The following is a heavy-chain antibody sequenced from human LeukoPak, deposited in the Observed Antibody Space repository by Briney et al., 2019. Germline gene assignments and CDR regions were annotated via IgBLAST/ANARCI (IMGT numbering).Heavy chain of an antibody. CDR3: ARDPFNYYGSGY. V-gene: IGHV4-30-4*08. Sequence: SETLSLTFTVSGGSISSGDYYWSWIRQPPGKGLEWIGYIYYSGSTYYNPSLKSRVTISVDTSKNQFSLKLSSVTAADTAVYYCARDPFNYYGSGYWGQGTLVTVSS. CDR1: GGSISSGDYY. D-gene: IGHD3-10*01. CDR2: IYYSGST. J-gene: IGHJ4*02.